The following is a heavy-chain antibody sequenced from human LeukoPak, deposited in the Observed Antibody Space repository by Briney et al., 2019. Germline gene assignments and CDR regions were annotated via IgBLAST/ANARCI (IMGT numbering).Heavy chain of an antibody. Sequence: GGSLRLSCTASGLTFSNYATTWVRQAPGKGLEWVSSITGSGRGTYYADSVKGRFSVSRDNSQNTVFLHMTSLRADDTALYYCSKDPNGDYVGAFDMWGPGTMVTVSS. V-gene: IGHV3-23*01. CDR3: SKDPNGDYVGAFDM. D-gene: IGHD4-17*01. CDR1: GLTFSNYA. J-gene: IGHJ3*02. CDR2: ITGSGRGT.